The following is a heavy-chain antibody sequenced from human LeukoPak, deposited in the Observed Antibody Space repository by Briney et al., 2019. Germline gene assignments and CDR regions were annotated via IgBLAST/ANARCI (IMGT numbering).Heavy chain of an antibody. V-gene: IGHV3-30-3*01. CDR3: ARPTQQLILLHPTFDP. J-gene: IGHJ5*02. Sequence: GGSLRLSCAASGFTFSNYAMHWVRQAPGKGLEWVAVISYDGSNEYYADSVKGRFTISRGNSKNTLYLLVNSLRAEDTAVYYCARPTQQLILLHPTFDPWGQGTLVTVSS. D-gene: IGHD6-13*01. CDR1: GFTFSNYA. CDR2: ISYDGSNE.